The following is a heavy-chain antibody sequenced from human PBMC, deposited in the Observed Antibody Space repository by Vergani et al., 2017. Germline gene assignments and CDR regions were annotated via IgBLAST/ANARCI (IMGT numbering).Heavy chain of an antibody. Sequence: QVQLQESGPGLVKSSETLSLTCSVSFDSIRNLYCNWIRQPPGKGLEWIGSIHYSENTNYNPSLKTRVTISVYTSKSQFSLTLTSVTAADTAVYYCASDTHSGQRADRWGQGILVTVTS. CDR1: FDSIRNLY. J-gene: IGHJ5*02. CDR2: IHYSENT. D-gene: IGHD5-18*01. CDR3: ASDTHSGQRADR. V-gene: IGHV4-59*11.